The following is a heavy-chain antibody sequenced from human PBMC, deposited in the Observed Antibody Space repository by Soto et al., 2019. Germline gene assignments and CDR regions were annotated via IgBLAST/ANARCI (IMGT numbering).Heavy chain of an antibody. CDR3: AKDRVYSSSSEELLAPDY. J-gene: IGHJ4*02. CDR1: GFTFSSYG. D-gene: IGHD6-6*01. CDR2: ISYDGSNK. Sequence: GGSLRLSCAASGFTFSSYGMHWVRQAPGKGLEWVAVISYDGSNKYYADSVKGRFTISRDNSKNTLYLQMNSLRAEDTAVYYCAKDRVYSSSSEELLAPDYWGQGTLVTVSS. V-gene: IGHV3-30*18.